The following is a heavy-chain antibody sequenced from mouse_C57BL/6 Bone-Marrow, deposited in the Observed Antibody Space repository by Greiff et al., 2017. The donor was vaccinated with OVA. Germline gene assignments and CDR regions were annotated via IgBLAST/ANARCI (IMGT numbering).Heavy chain of an antibody. CDR3: ARAARDDY. CDR2: IDPSDSYT. Sequence: VQLQQPGAELVKPGASVKVSCKASGYTFTSYWMHWVKQRPGQGLEWIGVIDPSDSYTNYNQKFKGKATLTVDTSSSTAYMQLSSLTSEDSAVYYCARAARDDYWGQGTTLTVSS. J-gene: IGHJ2*01. D-gene: IGHD3-1*01. CDR1: GYTFTSYW. V-gene: IGHV1-59*01.